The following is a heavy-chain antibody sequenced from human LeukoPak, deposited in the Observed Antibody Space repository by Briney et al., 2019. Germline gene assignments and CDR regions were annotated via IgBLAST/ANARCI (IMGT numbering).Heavy chain of an antibody. Sequence: GGSLRLSCAASGFTFSSYSMNWVRQAPGKGLEWVSSISSSSSYIYYADSVKGRFTISRDNAKNSLYLQTNSLRAEDTTVYYCAEDRAGTQGYYYYGMDVWGQGTTVTVSS. V-gene: IGHV3-21*01. CDR3: AEDRAGTQGYYYYGMDV. J-gene: IGHJ6*02. CDR1: GFTFSSYS. D-gene: IGHD3-10*01. CDR2: ISSSSSYI.